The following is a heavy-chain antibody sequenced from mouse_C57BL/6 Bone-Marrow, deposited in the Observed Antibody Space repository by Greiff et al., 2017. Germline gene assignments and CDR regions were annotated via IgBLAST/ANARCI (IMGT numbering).Heavy chain of an antibody. CDR3: ALYDDAMDY. J-gene: IGHJ4*01. D-gene: IGHD2-12*01. CDR1: GYSITSGYY. CDR2: ISYDGSN. V-gene: IGHV3-6*01. Sequence: EVQVVESGPGLVKPSQSLSLTCSVTGYSITSGYYWNWIRQFPGNKLEWMGYISYDGSNNYNPSLKNRISITRDTSKNQFFLKLNSVTTEDTATYYCALYDDAMDYWGQGTSVTVSS.